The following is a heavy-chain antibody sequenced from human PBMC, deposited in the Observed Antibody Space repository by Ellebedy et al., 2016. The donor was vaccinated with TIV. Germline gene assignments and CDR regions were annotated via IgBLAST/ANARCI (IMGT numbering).Heavy chain of an antibody. CDR1: GGSISSGGYS. CDR3: ARTLSSMVTGWFDP. CDR2: IYHSGST. Sequence: SETLSLTXAVSGGSISSGGYSWSWIRQPPGKGLEWIGYIYHSGSTYYNPSLKSRVTISVDRSKNQFSLKLSSVTAADTDVYYCARTLSSMVTGWFDPWGQGTLVTVSS. V-gene: IGHV4-30-2*01. D-gene: IGHD5-18*01. J-gene: IGHJ5*02.